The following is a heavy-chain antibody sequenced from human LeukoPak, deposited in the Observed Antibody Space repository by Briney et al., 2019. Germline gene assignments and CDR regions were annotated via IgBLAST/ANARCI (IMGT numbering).Heavy chain of an antibody. CDR3: ARAAGGYYYDSSGYLNY. D-gene: IGHD3-22*01. Sequence: GGSLRLSCAASGFTVSSNYMSWVRQAPGKGLEWVSVIYSGGTTYYADSVKGRFTISRDNSKNTLYLQMNSLRAEDTAVYYCARAAGGYYYDSSGYLNYWGQGTLVTVSS. V-gene: IGHV3-53*01. J-gene: IGHJ4*02. CDR1: GFTVSSNY. CDR2: IYSGGTT.